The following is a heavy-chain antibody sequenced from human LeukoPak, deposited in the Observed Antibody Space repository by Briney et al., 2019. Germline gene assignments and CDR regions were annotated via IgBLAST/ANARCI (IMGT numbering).Heavy chain of an antibody. Sequence: PSETLSLTCTVSGGSISSYYWSWIRQPPGKGLEWIGYIYYSGSTNYNPSLKSRVTISVDRSKNQFSLKLSSVTAADTAVYYCARGVVTMIGAFDIWGQGTMVTVSS. D-gene: IGHD3-22*01. CDR1: GGSISSYY. J-gene: IGHJ3*02. V-gene: IGHV4-59*12. CDR3: ARGVVTMIGAFDI. CDR2: IYYSGST.